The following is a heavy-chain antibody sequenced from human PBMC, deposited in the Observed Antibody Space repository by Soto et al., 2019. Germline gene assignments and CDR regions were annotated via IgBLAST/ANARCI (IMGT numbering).Heavy chain of an antibody. CDR3: ATRPAGDSHWYFEL. Sequence: DVQLLESGGGLVQPGESLRLSCTASDLIFSDFAMSWVRQTPGKGLEWVSSVSAYGGVPHYSDAVKGRFAISRDNSRDTLFLQMDSLRVEDTAVYYCATRPAGDSHWYFELWGRGTLVTVSS. CDR1: DLIFSDFA. V-gene: IGHV3-23*01. CDR2: VSAYGGVP. D-gene: IGHD2-21*01. J-gene: IGHJ2*01.